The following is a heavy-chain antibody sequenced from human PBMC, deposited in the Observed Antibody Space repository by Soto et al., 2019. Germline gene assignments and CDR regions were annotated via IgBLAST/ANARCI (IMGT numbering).Heavy chain of an antibody. CDR3: TTASSYFGSGDCLDWYGMDV. Sequence: GGSLRLSCAASGFSVNNNWMHWVREAPGKGLVWVSRINNDGSSTSYADPVKGRGTISRDNAKNTLYLQLNSLKTEDTAVYYCTTASSYFGSGDCLDWYGMDVWGQGTTVTVSS. V-gene: IGHV3-74*01. CDR2: INNDGSST. J-gene: IGHJ6*02. D-gene: IGHD3-10*01. CDR1: GFSVNNNW.